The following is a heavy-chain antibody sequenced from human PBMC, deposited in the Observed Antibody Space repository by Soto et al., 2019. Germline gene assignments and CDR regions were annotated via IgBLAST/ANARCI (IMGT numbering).Heavy chain of an antibody. CDR2: IYYSGST. CDR3: ARHWAPNNWFDP. V-gene: IGHV4-31*03. Sequence: PSETLSLTCTVSGGSISSGGYYWSWIRQHPGKGLEWIGYIYYSGSTYYNPSLKSRVTISVDTSKNQFSLKLSSVTAADTAVYYCARHWAPNNWFDPWGQGTLVTVSS. J-gene: IGHJ5*02. CDR1: GGSISSGGYY. D-gene: IGHD3-16*01.